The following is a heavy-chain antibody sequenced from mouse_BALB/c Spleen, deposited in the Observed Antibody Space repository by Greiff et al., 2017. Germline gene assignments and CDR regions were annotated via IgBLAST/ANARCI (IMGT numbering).Heavy chain of an antibody. CDR1: GYSITSGYY. V-gene: IGHV3-6*02. J-gene: IGHJ4*01. CDR3: ARGGSYPYAMDY. CDR2: ISYDGSN. Sequence: VQLQQSGPSLVKPSQSLSLTCSVTGYSITSGYYWNWIRQFPGNKLEWMGYISYDGSNNYNPSLKNRISITRDTSKNQFFLKLNSVTTEDTATYYCARGGSYPYAMDYWGQGTSVTVSS. D-gene: IGHD1-1*02.